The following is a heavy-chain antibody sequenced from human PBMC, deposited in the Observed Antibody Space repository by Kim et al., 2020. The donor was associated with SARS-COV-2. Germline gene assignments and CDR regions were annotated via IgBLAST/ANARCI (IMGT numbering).Heavy chain of an antibody. CDR3: AKDHGSGYDEYSYYYGL. Sequence: GGSLRLSCAASGFTFSSYGMHWVRQAPGKGLEWVTVISYDGSNKYYADSVKGRFTISRDNSKNTLYLQMNSLRVEDTAVYYCAKDHGSGYDEYSYYYGL. CDR2: ISYDGSNK. V-gene: IGHV3-30*18. CDR1: GFTFSSYG. D-gene: IGHD5-12*01. J-gene: IGHJ6*01.